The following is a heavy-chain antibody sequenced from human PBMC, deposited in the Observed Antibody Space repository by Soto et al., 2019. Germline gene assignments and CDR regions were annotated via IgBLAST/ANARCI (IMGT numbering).Heavy chain of an antibody. CDR2: IYPGDSDT. CDR3: AASIFYYGMDV. V-gene: IGHV5-51*01. Sequence: LKISCKGSGYTFTNYLIGWGRQMPGKGLEWMGIIYPGDSDTKYNPSFKGQVTISADKSITTTYLRWTSLKASDTAIYYCAASIFYYGMDVWGQGTTVTVSS. CDR1: GYTFTNYL. J-gene: IGHJ6*02.